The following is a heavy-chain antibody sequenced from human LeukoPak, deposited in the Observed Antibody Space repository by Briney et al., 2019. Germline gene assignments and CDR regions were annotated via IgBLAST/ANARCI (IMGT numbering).Heavy chain of an antibody. Sequence: SETLSLTCAVSGYSISSGYYWGWIRQPPGKGPEWIGSVFHTGSSYYIPSLKSRVTISVDTSKNQFSLEVSSVTAADTALYYCAGGISTTWHDYWGPGTLVTVSS. CDR3: AGGISTTWHDY. D-gene: IGHD4-11*01. V-gene: IGHV4-38-2*01. J-gene: IGHJ4*02. CDR2: VFHTGSS. CDR1: GYSISSGYY.